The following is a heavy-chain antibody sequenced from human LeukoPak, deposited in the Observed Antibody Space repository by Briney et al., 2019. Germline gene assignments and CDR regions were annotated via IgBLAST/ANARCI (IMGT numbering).Heavy chain of an antibody. J-gene: IGHJ4*02. CDR2: INSDGSST. Sequence: GGSLRLSCAASGFTFSSYWMHWVRQAPGKGLVWVSRINSDGSSTSYADSVKGRFTISRDNAKNTLYLQMNSLRAEDTAVYYCARGEYYYDSSGPFDYWGQGTLVTVSS. CDR3: ARGEYYYDSSGPFDY. CDR1: GFTFSSYW. V-gene: IGHV3-74*01. D-gene: IGHD3-22*01.